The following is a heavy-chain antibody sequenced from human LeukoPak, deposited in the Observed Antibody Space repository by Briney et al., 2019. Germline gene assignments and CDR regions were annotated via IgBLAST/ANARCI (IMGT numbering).Heavy chain of an antibody. CDR2: FDPEDGET. J-gene: IGHJ4*02. D-gene: IGHD2-2*01. Sequence: ASVKVSCKVSGYTLTELSMHWVRQAPGKGLEWMGGFDPEDGETIYAQKFQGRVTMTEDTSTDTAYMELSSLRSEDTAVYCCATDHATYCSSTSCLERDYWGQGTLVTVSS. CDR3: ATDHATYCSSTSCLERDY. CDR1: GYTLTELS. V-gene: IGHV1-24*01.